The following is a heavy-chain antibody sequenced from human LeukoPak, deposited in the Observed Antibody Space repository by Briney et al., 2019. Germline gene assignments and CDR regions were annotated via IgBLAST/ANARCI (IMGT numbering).Heavy chain of an antibody. CDR2: INPKNAGT. J-gene: IGHJ4*02. CDR1: GYTFTSYD. CDR3: ARTLYVSAVPGGLDY. D-gene: IGHD3-10*02. V-gene: IGHV1-2*02. Sequence: GASVKVSCKASGYTFTSYDINWVRQATGQGLEWMGWINPKNAGTNFAQRFQGRVIMTRDTSSSTVYMELSRLRSDDTAFYYCARTLYVSAVPGGLDYWGQGTLITVSS.